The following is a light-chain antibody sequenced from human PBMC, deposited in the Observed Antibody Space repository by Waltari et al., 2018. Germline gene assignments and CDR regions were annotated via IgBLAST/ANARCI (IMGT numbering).Light chain of an antibody. CDR2: WND. CDR3: ASWDDSPNGRWV. Sequence: QSVLTQPPSASGAPGQRVTISCSGSSSNVGNNVVNWYQQIPGTAPKLLIYWNDERRSGVPDRFAGSKSGTSASLAIRGLQSEDEGDYYCASWDDSPNGRWVFGGGTKLTVL. J-gene: IGLJ3*02. CDR1: SSNVGNNV. V-gene: IGLV1-44*01.